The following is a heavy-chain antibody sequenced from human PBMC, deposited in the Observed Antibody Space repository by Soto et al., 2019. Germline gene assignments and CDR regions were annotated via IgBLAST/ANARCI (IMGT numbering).Heavy chain of an antibody. CDR3: ARQGTGYIAAAGTIYYGMDV. V-gene: IGHV4-39*01. Sequence: QLQLQESGPGLVKPSETLSLTCTVSGGSISSSSYYWGWIRQPPGKGLEWIGSIYYSGSTYYNPSLKRRVTISVDTSKNQFSLKLGSVTAADTAVYYCARQGTGYIAAAGTIYYGMDVWGQGTTVTVSS. J-gene: IGHJ6*02. CDR2: IYYSGST. D-gene: IGHD6-13*01. CDR1: GGSISSSSYY.